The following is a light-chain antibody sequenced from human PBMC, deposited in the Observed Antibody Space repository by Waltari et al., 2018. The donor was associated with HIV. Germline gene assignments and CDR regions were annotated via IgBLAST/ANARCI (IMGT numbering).Light chain of an antibody. V-gene: IGLV1-47*01. J-gene: IGLJ2*01. CDR1: RSNIGSKY. Sequence: QSVLTQPPSASGTPGQRVTISCSGSRSNIGSKYVYWYQQLPGTAPKLLIYRTNQRPSGVPDRFSGSKSGTSASLAISGLRSEDEADYYCTAWDDSLSGVVFGGGTKLTVL. CDR3: TAWDDSLSGVV. CDR2: RTN.